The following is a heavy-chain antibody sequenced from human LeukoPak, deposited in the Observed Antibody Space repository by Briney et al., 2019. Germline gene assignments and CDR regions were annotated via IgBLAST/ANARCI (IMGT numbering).Heavy chain of an antibody. Sequence: PSETLSLTCTVSGGSISSGGYYWSWIRQPPGKGLEWIGEINHSGSTNYNPSLKSRVTISVDTSKNQFSLKLSSVTAADTAVYYCARGGLQNTYIVVVVAPDRGAFDIWGQGTMVTVSS. CDR3: ARGGLQNTYIVVVVAPDRGAFDI. D-gene: IGHD2-15*01. V-gene: IGHV4-39*07. J-gene: IGHJ3*02. CDR1: GGSISSGGYY. CDR2: INHSGST.